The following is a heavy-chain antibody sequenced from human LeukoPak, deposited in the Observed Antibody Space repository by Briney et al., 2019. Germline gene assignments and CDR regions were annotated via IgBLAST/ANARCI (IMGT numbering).Heavy chain of an antibody. V-gene: IGHV1-69*05. CDR1: GGTFSSYA. Sequence: ASVKVSCKASGGTFSSYAIGWVRQAPGQGLEWMGRIIPFFGTANYAQKFQGRVTITTDESTSTAYMELSSLRSEDTAVYYCARQWLAFDYWGQGTLVTVSS. J-gene: IGHJ4*02. D-gene: IGHD6-19*01. CDR3: ARQWLAFDY. CDR2: IIPFFGTA.